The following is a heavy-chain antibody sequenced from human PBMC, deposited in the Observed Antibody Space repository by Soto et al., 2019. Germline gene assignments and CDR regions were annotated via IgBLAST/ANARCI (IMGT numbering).Heavy chain of an antibody. CDR2: IYYSGST. CDR1: GGSISSGDYY. Sequence: TLSLTCTVSGGSISSGDYYWSWIRQPPGKGLEWIGYIYYSGSTYYNPSLKSRVTISVDTSKNQFSLKLSSVTAADTAVYYCARGTLALRFLEWDLDWFDPWGQGTLVTVSS. D-gene: IGHD3-3*01. V-gene: IGHV4-30-4*01. CDR3: ARGTLALRFLEWDLDWFDP. J-gene: IGHJ5*02.